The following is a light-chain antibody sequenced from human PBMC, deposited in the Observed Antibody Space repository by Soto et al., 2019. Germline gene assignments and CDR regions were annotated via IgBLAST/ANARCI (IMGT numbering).Light chain of an antibody. CDR3: AAWDDSLNGRV. CDR2: SNN. CDR1: YSNLKTNT. J-gene: IGLJ2*01. V-gene: IGLV1-44*01. Sequence: VLTQPPSASGTPGQRVSISCSGSYSNLKTNTVNWYQNLPGTAPKLLIFSNNQRPSGVPDRFSGSKSGTSASLAITGLQSEDEADYYCAAWDDSLNGRVFGGGTKLTVL.